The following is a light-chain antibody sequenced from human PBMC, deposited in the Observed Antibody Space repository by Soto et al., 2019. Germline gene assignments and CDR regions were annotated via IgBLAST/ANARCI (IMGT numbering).Light chain of an antibody. V-gene: IGLV2-14*01. CDR3: SSYTSSSTYV. CDR2: DVV. CDR1: SSDVGGYNY. Sequence: QSVLTQPASVSGSPGQSITISCTGTSSDVGGYNYVSWYQQHPGKAPKLMISDVVNRPSGVSDRFSGSKSGNTASLTISGLQAEDEADYHCSSYTSSSTYVFGTGNKVTVL. J-gene: IGLJ1*01.